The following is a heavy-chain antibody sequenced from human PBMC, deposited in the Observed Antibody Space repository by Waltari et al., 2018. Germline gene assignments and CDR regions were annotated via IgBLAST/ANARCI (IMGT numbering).Heavy chain of an antibody. Sequence: EVQLVESGGGLVPPGGSLRLSCAASGFTFSNYWMSWVRQAPGKGLEWVANIQENGGTKYYVDSVKGRFTISRDNAKNSLYLQMNSLRAEDTAVYYCASSAVAATDYWGQGTLVTV. J-gene: IGHJ4*02. CDR1: GFTFSNYW. CDR3: ASSAVAATDY. CDR2: IQENGGTK. V-gene: IGHV3-7*01. D-gene: IGHD6-19*01.